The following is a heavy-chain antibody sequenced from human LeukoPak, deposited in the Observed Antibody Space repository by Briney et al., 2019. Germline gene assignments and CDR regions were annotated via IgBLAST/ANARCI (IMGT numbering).Heavy chain of an antibody. J-gene: IGHJ4*02. CDR2: IIPIFGTA. D-gene: IGHD1-26*01. Sequence: GASVKVSCKASGGTFSSYAISWVRQAPGQGLEWMGGIIPIFGTANYAQKFQGRATITADESTSTAYMELSSLRSEDTAVYYCARGGPGSYSGPNFDYWGQGTLVTVSS. CDR3: ARGGPGSYSGPNFDY. V-gene: IGHV1-69*13. CDR1: GGTFSSYA.